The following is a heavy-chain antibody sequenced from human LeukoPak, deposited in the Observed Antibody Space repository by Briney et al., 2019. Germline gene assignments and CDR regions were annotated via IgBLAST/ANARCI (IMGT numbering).Heavy chain of an antibody. CDR3: AKDGSWSCTD. CDR2: IAHHGNNK. D-gene: IGHD2-8*02. J-gene: IGHJ4*02. V-gene: IGHV3-30*18. CDR1: GFTFYSYA. Sequence: ESGGSLRLSCVASGFTFYSYAMNWVRQGPSKGLEWVAYIAHHGNNKYYADSVKGRFTISRDNSKRTLYLQMNSLRADDTAVYYCAKDGSWSCTDWGQGTLVTVSS.